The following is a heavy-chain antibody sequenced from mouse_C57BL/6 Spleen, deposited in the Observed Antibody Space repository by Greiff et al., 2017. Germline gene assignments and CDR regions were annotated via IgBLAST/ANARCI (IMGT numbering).Heavy chain of an antibody. J-gene: IGHJ2*01. CDR2: IYPGDGDT. D-gene: IGHD1-1*01. Sequence: VQLQQSGPELVKPGASVKISCKASGYAFSSSWMNWVKQRPGKGLEWIGRIYPGDGDTNCNGKFKGKATLTADKSSSTAYMQLSSLTSEDSAVYFCARGNYGSLYFDYWGQGTTLTVSS. CDR1: GYAFSSSW. CDR3: ARGNYGSLYFDY. V-gene: IGHV1-82*01.